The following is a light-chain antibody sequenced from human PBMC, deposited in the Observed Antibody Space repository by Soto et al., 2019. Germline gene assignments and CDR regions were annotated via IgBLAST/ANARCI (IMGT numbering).Light chain of an antibody. J-gene: IGKJ4*02. Sequence: EILLTQSPGTLSLSPGERATLSCRASQSVSPSSLAWYQQRPGQSPRLLIYGASSRATGIPDRFSGRGSGTDFTLIISRLEPEDFAVYYCQQFAGSFGAGTKVDIK. CDR2: GAS. CDR1: QSVSPSS. CDR3: QQFAGS. V-gene: IGKV3-20*01.